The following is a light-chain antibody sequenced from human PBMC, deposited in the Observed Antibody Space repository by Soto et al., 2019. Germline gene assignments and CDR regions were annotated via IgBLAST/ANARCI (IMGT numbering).Light chain of an antibody. CDR1: QSISSSY. Sequence: IVLTKSPVTLYLSPGERATLSCRASQSISSSYIGWYQQKPGQAPRRLIFGASFRATGIPDRFSGSGSGTDFTLTISRLEPEDFAVYYCQQYGSSPTTFGEGTKVDIK. CDR2: GAS. CDR3: QQYGSSPTT. J-gene: IGKJ1*01. V-gene: IGKV3-20*01.